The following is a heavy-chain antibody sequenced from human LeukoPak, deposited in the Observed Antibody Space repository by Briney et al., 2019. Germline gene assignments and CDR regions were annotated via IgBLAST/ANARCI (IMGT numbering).Heavy chain of an antibody. J-gene: IGHJ4*02. CDR2: INWNGGST. D-gene: IGHD1-26*01. CDR1: GFTFSSYA. CDR3: ARDPVGAEDY. V-gene: IGHV3-20*04. Sequence: GGSLRLSCAASGFTFSSYAMSWVRQAPGKGLEWVSGINWNGGSTGYADSVKGRFTISRDNAKNSLYLQMNSLRAEDTALYYCARDPVGAEDYWGQGTLVTVSS.